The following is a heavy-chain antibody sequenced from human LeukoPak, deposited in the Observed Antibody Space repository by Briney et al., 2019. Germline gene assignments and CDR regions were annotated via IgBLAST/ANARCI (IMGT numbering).Heavy chain of an antibody. CDR1: GGTFSSYA. CDR2: IIPIFGTA. Sequence: ASVKVSCKASGGTFSSYAVSWVRQAPGQGLEWMGGIIPIFGTANFAQKFQGRVTITADESTSTAYMELSSLRSEDTAVYYCAVSDCSGGSCYSLLNAFDIWGQGTMVTVSS. V-gene: IGHV1-69*13. CDR3: AVSDCSGGSCYSLLNAFDI. D-gene: IGHD2-15*01. J-gene: IGHJ3*02.